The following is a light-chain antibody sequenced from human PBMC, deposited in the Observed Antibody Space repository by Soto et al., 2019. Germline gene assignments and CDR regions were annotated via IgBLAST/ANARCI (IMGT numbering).Light chain of an antibody. CDR3: SSYTSSSTRV. Sequence: GLAQPASWSGCPGQSITISCTGTSSDVGGYNYVSWYQQHPGKAPKLMIYDVSNRPSGVSNRFSGSKSGNTASLTISGLQDEDEADYYCSSYTSSSTRVFGTGTKVTVL. CDR2: DVS. J-gene: IGLJ1*01. CDR1: SSDVGGYNY. V-gene: IGLV2-14*01.